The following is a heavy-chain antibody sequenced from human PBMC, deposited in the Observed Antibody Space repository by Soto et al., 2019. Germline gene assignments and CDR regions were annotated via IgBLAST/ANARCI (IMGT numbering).Heavy chain of an antibody. CDR1: GFTFSDYA. Sequence: GGSLRLSCAASGFTFSDYAMRWVRQAPGKGLEWISAITGSGVETYHAESVKGRFTISRDNSKNTLSLQMNSLRAEDTAVYFCAKGSASGAPYYFDYWGQGTLVTVSS. J-gene: IGHJ4*02. CDR2: ITGSGVET. CDR3: AKGSASGAPYYFDY. D-gene: IGHD6-25*01. V-gene: IGHV3-23*01.